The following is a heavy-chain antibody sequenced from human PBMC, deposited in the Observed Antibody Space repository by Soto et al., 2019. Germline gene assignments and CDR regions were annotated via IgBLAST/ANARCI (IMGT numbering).Heavy chain of an antibody. CDR3: ARGGGVGVAGSAAFDM. J-gene: IGHJ3*02. D-gene: IGHD3-3*01. V-gene: IGHV1-2*02. CDR1: GYPVTAYY. CDR2: INPATGAA. Sequence: QLHLVQSGAVVKKPGASVTVSCSASGYPVTAYYMHWVRQAPGRGLEWMGGINPATGAAKYTQTFQGRATMARDTSTSNGFKELGGLTFGETAGFYWARGGGVGVAGSAAFDMWGQGTLVTVSS.